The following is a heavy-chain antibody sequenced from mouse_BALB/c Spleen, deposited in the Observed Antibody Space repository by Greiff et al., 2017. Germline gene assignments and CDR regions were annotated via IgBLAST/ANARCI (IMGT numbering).Heavy chain of an antibody. J-gene: IGHJ3*01. CDR1: GFTFSSFG. V-gene: IGHV5-17*02. D-gene: IGHD1-2*01. CDR2: ISSGSSTI. CDR3: ARSGLRLGGAWFAY. Sequence: EVQRVESGGGLVQPGGSRKLSCAASGFTFSSFGMHWVRQAPEKGLEWVAYISSGSSTIYYADTVKGRFTISRDNPKNTLFLQMTSLRSEDTAMYYCARSGLRLGGAWFAYWGQGTLVTVSA.